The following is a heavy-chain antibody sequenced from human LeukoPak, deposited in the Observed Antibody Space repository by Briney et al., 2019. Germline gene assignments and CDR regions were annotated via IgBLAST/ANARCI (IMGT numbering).Heavy chain of an antibody. V-gene: IGHV3-30-3*01. J-gene: IGHJ4*02. Sequence: HPGGSLRLSCAASGFTFSSYAMHWVRQAPGKGLVWVAIISYDGSNKYYADSVKGRFTISRDNSKNTLYLQMNSLRAEDTAVYYCARDDGVDIVATASGIDYWGQGTLVTVSS. CDR1: GFTFSSYA. D-gene: IGHD5-12*01. CDR3: ARDDGVDIVATASGIDY. CDR2: ISYDGSNK.